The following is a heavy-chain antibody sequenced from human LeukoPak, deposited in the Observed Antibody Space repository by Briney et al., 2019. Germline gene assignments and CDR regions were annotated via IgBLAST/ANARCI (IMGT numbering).Heavy chain of an antibody. CDR2: INRNSGDT. J-gene: IGHJ4*02. CDR3: ARSDDYGDPYFDY. CDR1: GYTFTGYY. Sequence: ASVKVCCKASGYTFTGYYMHWVRQAPGQGLEWIGWINRNSGDTNYAQKFQGRVTMTRYTSISTAYMEPSRLRPDDTAVYYCARSDDYGDPYFDYWGQGTLVIVSS. V-gene: IGHV1-2*02. D-gene: IGHD4-17*01.